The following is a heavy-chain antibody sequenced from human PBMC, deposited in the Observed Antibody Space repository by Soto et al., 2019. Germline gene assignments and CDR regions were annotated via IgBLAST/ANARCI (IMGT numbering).Heavy chain of an antibody. CDR1: GFTFSSYA. D-gene: IGHD3-10*01. V-gene: IGHV3-23*01. CDR2: ISGSGGST. Sequence: EVQLLESGGGLVQPGGSLRLSCAASGFTFSSYAMSWVRQAPGKGLEWVSAISGSGGSTYYADSVKGRFTISRDNSKNTLYLQMNSPRAEDTAVYYCANSFRYPGGLGREYYYGSGSYNYWGQGTLVTVSS. J-gene: IGHJ4*02. CDR3: ANSFRYPGGLGREYYYGSGSYNY.